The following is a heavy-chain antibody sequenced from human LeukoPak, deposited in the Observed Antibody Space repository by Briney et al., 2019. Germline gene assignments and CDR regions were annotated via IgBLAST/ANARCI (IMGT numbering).Heavy chain of an antibody. CDR1: GFTFSSYW. V-gene: IGHV3-74*01. CDR2: INGDGSDT. D-gene: IGHD6-6*01. J-gene: IGHJ4*02. CDR3: AKGPFRYSSSSGINQFDY. Sequence: PGGSLRLSCATSGFTFSSYWMNWVRQAPGKGLVWVSRINGDGSDTNYADSVKGRFTISRDNAQNTLWLQMNSLRAEDTAMYYCAKGPFRYSSSSGINQFDYWGQGTLVTVSS.